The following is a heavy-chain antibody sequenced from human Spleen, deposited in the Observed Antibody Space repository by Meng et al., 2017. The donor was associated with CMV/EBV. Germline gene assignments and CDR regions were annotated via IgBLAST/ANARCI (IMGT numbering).Heavy chain of an antibody. CDR2: INHSGST. V-gene: IGHV4-34*01. D-gene: IGHD1-14*01. CDR3: ARDMYPGFDP. J-gene: IGHJ5*02. CDR1: GGSLSGYY. Sequence: LSLTCAVYGGSLSGYYWSWIRQPPGKGLEWIGEINHSGSTNYNPSLKSRVTISVDTSKNQFSLKLNSVTAADTAVYYCARDMYPGFDPWGQGTLVTVSS.